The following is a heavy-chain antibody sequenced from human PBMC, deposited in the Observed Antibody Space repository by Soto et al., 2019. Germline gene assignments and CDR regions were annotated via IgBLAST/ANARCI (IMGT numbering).Heavy chain of an antibody. CDR2: ISGSGDST. D-gene: IGHD2-2*02. CDR3: AKKTLPAAIPFFDN. J-gene: IGHJ4*02. V-gene: IGHV3-23*01. CDR1: GFTFNSYA. Sequence: EVQLLESGGGLVQPGRSLRLSCAASGFTFNSYAMTWVRQAPGKGLEWVSTISGSGDSTYYADSVKGRFTISRDNSKNTLYLQMSGLSADDTAVFYCAKKTLPAAIPFFDNWGQGTLVTVSS.